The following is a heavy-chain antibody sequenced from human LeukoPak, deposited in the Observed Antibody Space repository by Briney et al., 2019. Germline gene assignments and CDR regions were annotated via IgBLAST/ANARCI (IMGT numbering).Heavy chain of an antibody. J-gene: IGHJ4*02. D-gene: IGHD3-16*01. CDR3: ARLLGDYNYFFDH. CDR2: ISEDGANT. V-gene: IGHV3-43*02. CDR1: GFTFNEFA. Sequence: PGGSLRLSCAASGFTFNEFAIHWVRQAPGKGLEWVSLISEDGANTYYADSVRGRFTISRDSSKNSLYLQMNSLRTEDTAFYYCARLLGDYNYFFDHWGQGTLVTVSS.